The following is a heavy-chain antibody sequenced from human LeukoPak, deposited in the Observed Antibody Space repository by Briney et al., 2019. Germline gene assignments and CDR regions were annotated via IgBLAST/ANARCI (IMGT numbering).Heavy chain of an antibody. CDR1: GFTFDDYT. V-gene: IGHV3-43*01. D-gene: IGHD6-19*01. Sequence: GGSLRLSCAASGFTFDDYTMHWVRQAPGKSLEWVSLITWDSGTTYYKDSVKGRFTISRDNNKNSLYLQMNSLGTEDTALYYCAKGYSSGWYPFDYWGQGTLVTVSS. J-gene: IGHJ4*02. CDR2: ITWDSGTT. CDR3: AKGYSSGWYPFDY.